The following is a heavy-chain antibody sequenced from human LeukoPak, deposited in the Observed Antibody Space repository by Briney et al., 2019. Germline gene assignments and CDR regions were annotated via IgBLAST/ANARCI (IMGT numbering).Heavy chain of an antibody. CDR1: GFTFSSYA. D-gene: IGHD3-22*01. CDR2: ISGSGGST. CDR3: AKRPYYYDSSGYYSY. Sequence: GGSLRLSCAASGFTFSSYAMSWVRQAPGKGLEWVSAISGSGGSTYYADSVKGRFTISRDNSKNTLYLQMNSLRAEDTAVYYCAKRPYYYDSSGYYSYWGQGTLVTVSS. J-gene: IGHJ4*02. V-gene: IGHV3-23*01.